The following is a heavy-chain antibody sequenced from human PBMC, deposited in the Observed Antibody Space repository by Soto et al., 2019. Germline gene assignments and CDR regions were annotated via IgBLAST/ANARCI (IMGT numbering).Heavy chain of an antibody. CDR3: ARHSSINNWFDP. CDR1: GGSISSYY. CDR2: IYYSGNT. V-gene: IGHV4-59*08. Sequence: PSDPLPLTCTVSGGSISSYYWSWIRQPPGKGLEWIGYIYYSGNTNYNPSLKSRVAISVDTSKNQFSLKVSSVAAADTAVYFCARHSSINNWFDPWGQGTLVTVSS. D-gene: IGHD4-4*01. J-gene: IGHJ5*02.